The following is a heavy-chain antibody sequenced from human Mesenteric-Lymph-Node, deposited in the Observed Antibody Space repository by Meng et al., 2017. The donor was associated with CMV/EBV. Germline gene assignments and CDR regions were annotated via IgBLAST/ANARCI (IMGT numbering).Heavy chain of an antibody. Sequence: ESLKISCAVYGGSFSGYYWSWIRQPPGKGLEWIGEINHSGSTNYNPSLKSRVTISVDTSKNQFSLKLSSVTAADTAVYYCARPYAIFGVVKAMDVWGQGTTVTVSS. CDR3: ARPYAIFGVVKAMDV. CDR1: GGSFSGYY. D-gene: IGHD3-3*01. V-gene: IGHV4-34*01. J-gene: IGHJ6*02. CDR2: INHSGST.